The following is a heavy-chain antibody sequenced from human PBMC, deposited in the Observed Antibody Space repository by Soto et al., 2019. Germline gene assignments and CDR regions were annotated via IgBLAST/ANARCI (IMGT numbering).Heavy chain of an antibody. CDR3: ARDASPPYSYGSGTYRGF. Sequence: EVQLVETGGGLIQPGGSLRLSCAASSFTVSTNYMSWVRQAPGKGLECVSIISSGGNTYYADSVKGRFTISRDHSENTLYLQMNTLRAEDTAVYYCARDASPPYSYGSGTYRGFWGQGTLVTVSS. CDR2: ISSGGNT. CDR1: SFTVSTNY. D-gene: IGHD3-10*01. V-gene: IGHV3-53*02. J-gene: IGHJ4*02.